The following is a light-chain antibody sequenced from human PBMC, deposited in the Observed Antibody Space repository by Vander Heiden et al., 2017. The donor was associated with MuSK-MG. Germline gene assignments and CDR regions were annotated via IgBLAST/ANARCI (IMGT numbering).Light chain of an antibody. CDR1: QGISNY. V-gene: IGKV1-27*01. CDR3: QKDDSALRT. Sequence: DIQMTQSPSSLSASVGDRVVITCRASQGISNYLAWYQQKPGKVPKLLIYAASTLQSGVPSRFSGSGSGTDFTLTISSLHPEDVATYYCQKDDSALRTFGQGTKVEIK. J-gene: IGKJ1*01. CDR2: AAS.